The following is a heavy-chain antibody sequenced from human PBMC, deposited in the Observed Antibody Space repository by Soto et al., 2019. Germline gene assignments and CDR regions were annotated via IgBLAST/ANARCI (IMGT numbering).Heavy chain of an antibody. CDR3: SRDGVVVDAFDI. Sequence: EVQLVESGGGLVKPGGSLRLSCAASGFTFSSYSMNWVRQAPGKGLEWVSSISSSSSYIYYADSVKGRFTISSDNAKNSLYLQMNSLRAEDTAVYYCSRDGVVVDAFDIWGQGTMVTVSS. V-gene: IGHV3-21*01. D-gene: IGHD2-21*01. CDR2: ISSSSSYI. J-gene: IGHJ3*02. CDR1: GFTFSSYS.